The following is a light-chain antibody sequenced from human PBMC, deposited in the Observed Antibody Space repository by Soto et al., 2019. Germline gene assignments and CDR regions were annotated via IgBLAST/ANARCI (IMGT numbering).Light chain of an antibody. V-gene: IGLV2-14*01. CDR3: TSYTSSATVV. CDR2: EVS. Sequence: QSVLTQPASVPGSPGQSITFSCTGTSSDVGGYNYVSWYQQHPGKAPKLMIYEVSNRPSGVSNRFSGSKSGNTASLTISGLQAEDEADYYCTSYTSSATVVFGGGTQLTVL. J-gene: IGLJ2*01. CDR1: SSDVGGYNY.